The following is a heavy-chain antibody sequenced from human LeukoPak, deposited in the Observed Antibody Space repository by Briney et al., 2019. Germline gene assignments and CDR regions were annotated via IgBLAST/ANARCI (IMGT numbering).Heavy chain of an antibody. CDR1: GFTVSSNY. D-gene: IGHD1-26*01. CDR3: ASPRDSGSYSPFDY. Sequence: GGSLRLSCAASGFTVSSNYMSWVRQAPGKGLEWVSVIYSGGSTSYTDSVKGRFTISRDNSKNTLYLQMSRLRPEDTAVYYCASPRDSGSYSPFDYWGQGTLVTVSS. CDR2: IYSGGST. J-gene: IGHJ4*02. V-gene: IGHV3-66*01.